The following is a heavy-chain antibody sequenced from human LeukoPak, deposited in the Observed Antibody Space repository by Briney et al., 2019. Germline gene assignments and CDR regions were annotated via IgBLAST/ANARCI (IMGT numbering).Heavy chain of an antibody. CDR1: GFTFSRSW. CDR3: ARRAGAYSHPYDY. J-gene: IGHJ4*02. CDR2: IKEDGSEK. Sequence: QPGGSLRLSCAASGFTFSRSWMHWVRQAPGKGLEWVASIKEDGSEKYYVDSVKGRFTISRDNAKNSLYLQMNSLRAEDTAVYYCARRAGAYSHPYDYWGQGTLVTVSS. V-gene: IGHV3-7*03. D-gene: IGHD4/OR15-4a*01.